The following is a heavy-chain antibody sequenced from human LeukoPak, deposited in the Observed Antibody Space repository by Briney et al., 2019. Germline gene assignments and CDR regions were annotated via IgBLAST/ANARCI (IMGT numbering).Heavy chain of an antibody. Sequence: SETLSLTCAVSGGSISSTNWWTWVRQPPGEGLEWIGEVHLSGRTNYNPSLESRVTMSVDMSENHISLKLTSVTAADTAVYYCAREGGPYRPLDYSGQGTLVTVSS. CDR1: GGSISSTNW. J-gene: IGHJ4*02. CDR3: AREGGPYRPLDY. V-gene: IGHV4-4*02. CDR2: VHLSGRT.